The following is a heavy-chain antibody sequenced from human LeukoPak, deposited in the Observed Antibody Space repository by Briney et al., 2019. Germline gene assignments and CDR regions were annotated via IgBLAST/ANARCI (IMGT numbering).Heavy chain of an antibody. D-gene: IGHD2/OR15-2a*01. CDR2: ISWNSGSI. CDR1: GFTFDDYA. Sequence: PGGSLRLSCAASGFTFDDYAMHWVRQAPGKGLEGVSGISWNSGSIGYADSVKGRFTISRDNAKNSLYLQMNSLRAEDMALYYCAKGGYYVTPDAFDIWGQGTMVTVSS. CDR3: AKGGYYVTPDAFDI. V-gene: IGHV3-9*03. J-gene: IGHJ3*02.